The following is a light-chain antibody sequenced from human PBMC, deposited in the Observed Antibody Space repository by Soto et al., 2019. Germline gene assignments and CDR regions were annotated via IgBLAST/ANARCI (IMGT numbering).Light chain of an antibody. CDR2: GAS. V-gene: IGKV3-20*01. J-gene: IGKJ1*01. Sequence: EIVLTQSPGTLSLSPGERATLSCRASQSVSSSYLAWYQQKPGQAPRLLIYGASSRPTGIPDRFSGSGSGTDFTLTISRLEPEDFAVYYCQQYGSSRETFGQGTKVEIK. CDR3: QQYGSSRET. CDR1: QSVSSSY.